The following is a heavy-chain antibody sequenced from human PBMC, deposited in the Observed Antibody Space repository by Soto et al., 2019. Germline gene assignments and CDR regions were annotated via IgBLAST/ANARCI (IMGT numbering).Heavy chain of an antibody. J-gene: IGHJ4*02. CDR1: GGSLSRYH. Sequence: PETPSLPCPLSGGSLSRYHSSWIRRPAGKGLEWIGRISTSGSTNYNPSLKSRVTTSVDTSKNQFSLRLSSVTAADTAVYYCARGSCRSSSCYGFDYWGQGTLVTVSS. D-gene: IGHD2-2*01. CDR3: ARGSCRSSSCYGFDY. V-gene: IGHV4-4*07. CDR2: ISTSGST.